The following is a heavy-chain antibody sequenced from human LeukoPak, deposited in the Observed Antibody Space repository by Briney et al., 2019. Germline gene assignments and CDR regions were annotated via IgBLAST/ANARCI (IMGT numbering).Heavy chain of an antibody. CDR2: ISSSSSTL. CDR1: GFTLRSYE. Sequence: PGGSLRFSCAASGFTLRSYEMTWFPQAPGKGREGVSYISSSSSTLYYADSVKGRFTTDRDNAKNSLYLEMNSLRAEDTAVYYCAELGITMIGGVWGKGTTVTISS. V-gene: IGHV3-48*03. J-gene: IGHJ6*04. D-gene: IGHD3-10*02. CDR3: AELGITMIGGV.